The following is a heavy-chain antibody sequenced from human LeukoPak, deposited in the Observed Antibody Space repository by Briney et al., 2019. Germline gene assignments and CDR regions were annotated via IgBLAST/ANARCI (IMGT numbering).Heavy chain of an antibody. J-gene: IGHJ4*02. CDR3: ATGYCSGGSCLAFDY. CDR1: GHTLTELS. Sequence: ASVKVSCKVSGHTLTELSIHWVRQALGKGLEWMGGFDAEDGETIYAQKFQGRVTMTEDTSTDTAYMELSSLRSEDTAVYYCATGYCSGGSCLAFDYWGQGTLVTVSS. CDR2: FDAEDGET. D-gene: IGHD2-15*01. V-gene: IGHV1-24*01.